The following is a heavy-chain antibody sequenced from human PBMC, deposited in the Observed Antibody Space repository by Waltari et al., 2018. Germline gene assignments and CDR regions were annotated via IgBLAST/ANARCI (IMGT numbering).Heavy chain of an antibody. J-gene: IGHJ1*01. CDR1: GYTRYELS. CDR2: FDPEEDET. CDR3: ATGRIMKNLRGVLVIDHGQMTGYYQC. Sequence: GAEVKKPGASVKVSCKVPGYTRYELSMLWFRQSTGKGLGWMGVFDPEEDETVYAQKFQGRVIITEDTSTHTAYMQLHRLISDDTAAYYCATGRIMKNLRGVLVIDHGQMTGYYQCWGQGTLVTVYS. D-gene: IGHD3-16*02. V-gene: IGHV1-24*01.